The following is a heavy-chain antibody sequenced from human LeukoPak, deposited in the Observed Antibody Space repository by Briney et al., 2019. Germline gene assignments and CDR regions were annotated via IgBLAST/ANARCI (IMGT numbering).Heavy chain of an antibody. D-gene: IGHD5-12*01. J-gene: IGHJ4*02. Sequence: SETLSLTCTVSGGSISSGSYYWSWIRQPAGKGLEWIGRIYTSGSTNYNPSLKSRVTISVDTSKNQFSLKLSSVTAADTAVYYCAREGVSGYDSFDYWGQGTLVTVSS. V-gene: IGHV4-61*02. CDR3: AREGVSGYDSFDY. CDR1: GGSISSGSYY. CDR2: IYTSGST.